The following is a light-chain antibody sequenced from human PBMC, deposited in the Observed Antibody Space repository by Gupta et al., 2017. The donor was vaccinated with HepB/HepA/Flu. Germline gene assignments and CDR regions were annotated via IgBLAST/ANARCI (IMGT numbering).Light chain of an antibody. V-gene: IGLV2-14*03. CDR2: DVS. J-gene: IGLJ2*01. Sequence: SPLTPPASVSWAPRRSFSISCSPPSNHFGDFNYFSWYQQHPGKAPKLFISDVSNRPSGVSNRFSGSKSGNTASLTISGLQAEDEADYYCSSFTYTTTLVVFGGGTRLTVL. CDR1: SNHFGDFNY. CDR3: SSFTYTTTLVV.